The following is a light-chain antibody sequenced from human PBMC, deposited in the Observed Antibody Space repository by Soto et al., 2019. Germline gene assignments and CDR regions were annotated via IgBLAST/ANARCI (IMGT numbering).Light chain of an antibody. J-gene: IGLJ2*01. Sequence: QSVLTQPPSASGSPGQSVTISCTGTSSDVGGYNSVSWYQQHPGKAPRLIIYEVNKRPSGVPDRFSGSKSGNTASLTVSGLQVDDEADYSCSSYAGSNNFVVFGGGTQLTVL. CDR2: EVN. CDR1: SSDVGGYNS. CDR3: SSYAGSNNFVV. V-gene: IGLV2-8*01.